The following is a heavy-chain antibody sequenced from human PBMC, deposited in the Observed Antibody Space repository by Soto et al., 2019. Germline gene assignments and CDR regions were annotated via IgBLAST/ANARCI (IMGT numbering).Heavy chain of an antibody. D-gene: IGHD6-19*01. Sequence: GGSLRLSCAASGFTFSSYGMHWVRQAPGKGLEWVAVISYDGSNKYYADSVKGRFTISRDNSKNTLYLQMNSLRAEDTAVYYCSKDLSSIAVAALDYWGQGTLVTVSS. CDR3: SKDLSSIAVAALDY. J-gene: IGHJ4*02. CDR2: ISYDGSNK. CDR1: GFTFSSYG. V-gene: IGHV3-30*18.